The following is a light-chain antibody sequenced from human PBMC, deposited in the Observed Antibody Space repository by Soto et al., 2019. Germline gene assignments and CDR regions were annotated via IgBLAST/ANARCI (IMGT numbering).Light chain of an antibody. CDR2: EGT. J-gene: IGLJ3*02. Sequence: QSVLTQSASVSGSPGQSITIYCTGTSSEFGTYSVVSWYQQHPGKAPKLLIYEGTKRPSGVSNRFSASESGNTASLTISGLQAEDEAVYYCHSYARSTLVFGGGTKLTV. CDR3: HSYARSTLV. CDR1: SSEFGTYSV. V-gene: IGLV2-23*01.